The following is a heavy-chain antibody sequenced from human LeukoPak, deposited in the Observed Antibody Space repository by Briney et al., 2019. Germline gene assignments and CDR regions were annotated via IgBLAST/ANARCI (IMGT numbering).Heavy chain of an antibody. Sequence: GGSLRLSCAASGFTFSSYSMNWVRQAPGKGLEWLSYISGSSSTIYYADSVKGRFTISRDNAKNSLYLQMNSLRAEDTAVYHCASLFSWHYWGQGTLVTVSS. J-gene: IGHJ4*02. V-gene: IGHV3-48*01. CDR2: ISGSSSTI. CDR1: GFTFSSYS. CDR3: ASLFSWHY.